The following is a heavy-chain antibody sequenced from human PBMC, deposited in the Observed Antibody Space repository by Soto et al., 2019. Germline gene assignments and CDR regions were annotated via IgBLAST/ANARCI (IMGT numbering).Heavy chain of an antibody. V-gene: IGHV2-26*01. D-gene: IGHD3-10*01. J-gene: IGHJ6*02. CDR1: GFSLSNARMG. Sequence: PTLVNPTETLTLTCTVSGFSLSNARMGVSWIRQPPGKALEWLAHIFSNDEKSYSTSLKSRLTISKDTSKSQVVLTMTNMDPVDTATYYCARIPRPFLYGSGSYYGIYYYYYGMDVWGQGTTVTAP. CDR2: IFSNDEK. CDR3: ARIPRPFLYGSGSYYGIYYYYYGMDV.